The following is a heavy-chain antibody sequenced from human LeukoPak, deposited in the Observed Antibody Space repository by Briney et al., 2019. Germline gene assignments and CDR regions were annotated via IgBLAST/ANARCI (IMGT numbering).Heavy chain of an antibody. CDR2: IKEDGSEK. V-gene: IGHV3-7*01. Sequence: GGSLRLSCAASGFTLSSYWMSWVRQAPGKGLEWVANIKEDGSEKYYVHSVKGRFTISRDNAKNSLYLQMNSLRAEDTAVYYCARRPGWFDPWGQGTLVTVSS. CDR3: ARRPGWFDP. CDR1: GFTLSSYW. J-gene: IGHJ5*02.